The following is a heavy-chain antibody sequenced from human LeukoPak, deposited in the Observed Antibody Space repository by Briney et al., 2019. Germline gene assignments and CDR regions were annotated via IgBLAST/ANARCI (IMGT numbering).Heavy chain of an antibody. J-gene: IGHJ4*02. D-gene: IGHD5-18*01. V-gene: IGHV3-9*01. CDR1: GFTFDDYA. CDR3: AKDIGYSYGYGEFDY. Sequence: PGRSLRLSCAASGFTFDDYAMHWVRQAPGKGLEWVSGISWNSGSIGYADSVKGRFTISRDNAKNSLYLQMNSLRAEDTALYYCAKDIGYSYGYGEFDYWGQGTLVTVSS. CDR2: ISWNSGSI.